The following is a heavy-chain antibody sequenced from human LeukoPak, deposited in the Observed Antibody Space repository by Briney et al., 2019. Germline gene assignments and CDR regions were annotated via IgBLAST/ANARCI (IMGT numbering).Heavy chain of an antibody. D-gene: IGHD3-22*01. V-gene: IGHV4-59*08. CDR1: GGSISSYY. CDR2: IYYSGST. Sequence: PSETLSLTCTVSGGSISSYYWSWIRQPPGKGLEWIGYIYYSGSTNYNPSLKSRVTISVDTSKNQFSLKLSSVTAADTAVYYCARRDSSGYQYYFDYWGQGTLVTVSS. CDR3: ARRDSSGYQYYFDY. J-gene: IGHJ4*02.